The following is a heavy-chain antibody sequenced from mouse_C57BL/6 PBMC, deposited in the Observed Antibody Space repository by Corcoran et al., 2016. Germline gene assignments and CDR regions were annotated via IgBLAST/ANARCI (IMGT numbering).Heavy chain of an antibody. CDR2: IYPGSGNT. CDR1: GYTFTDYY. CDR3: ARDYYGSSYRYYYAMDY. Sequence: QVQLTQTGAELVRPGASVKLYCQASGYTFTDYYINWVKQRPGQGIEWIARIYPGSGNTYYNEKFKGKATLTAEKYSSTAYLQLSSLTSEDSAVYFCARDYYGSSYRYYYAMDYLGQGTSVTVSS. J-gene: IGHJ4*01. V-gene: IGHV1-76*01. D-gene: IGHD1-1*01.